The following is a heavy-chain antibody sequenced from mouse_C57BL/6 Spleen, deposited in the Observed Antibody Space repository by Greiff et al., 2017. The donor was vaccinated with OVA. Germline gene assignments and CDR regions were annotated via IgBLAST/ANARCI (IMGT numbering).Heavy chain of an antibody. CDR3: ARDVYADYAMDY. CDR2: INYDGSST. J-gene: IGHJ4*01. V-gene: IGHV5-16*01. D-gene: IGHD2-3*01. CDR1: GFTFSDYY. Sequence: EVMLVESAGGLVQPGSSMKLSCTASGFTFSDYYMAWVRQVPEKGLEWVANINYDGSSTYYLDSLKSRFIISRDNAKNILYLQMSSLKSEDTATYYCARDVYADYAMDYWGQGTSVTVSS.